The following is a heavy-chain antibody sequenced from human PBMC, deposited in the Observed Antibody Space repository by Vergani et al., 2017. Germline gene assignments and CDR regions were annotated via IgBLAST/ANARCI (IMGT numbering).Heavy chain of an antibody. CDR3: AREGTYYDFWSGYAFDI. J-gene: IGHJ3*02. CDR2: IKQDGSEK. CDR1: GFTFSSYS. Sequence: EVQLVESGGGLVKPGGSLRLSCAASGFTFSSYSMHWVRQAPGKGLEWVANIKQDGSEKYYVDSVKGRFTISRDNAKNSLYLQMNSLRAEDTAVYYCAREGTYYDFWSGYAFDIWGQGTMVTVSS. V-gene: IGHV3-7*03. D-gene: IGHD3-3*01.